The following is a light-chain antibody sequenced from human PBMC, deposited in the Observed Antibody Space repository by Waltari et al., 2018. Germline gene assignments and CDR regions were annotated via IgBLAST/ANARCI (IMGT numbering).Light chain of an antibody. J-gene: IGKJ3*01. Sequence: DIVLTQSPDTLSLSPGERATLSCGASQSIASNSLAWYQQKPGLAPRLLIYDSSHRATGIPHWFSGSGSGTDFTLTISSLEPEDFALYFCQQYETSPTFGPGTKVDI. V-gene: IGKV3D-20*01. CDR3: QQYETSPT. CDR1: QSIASNS. CDR2: DSS.